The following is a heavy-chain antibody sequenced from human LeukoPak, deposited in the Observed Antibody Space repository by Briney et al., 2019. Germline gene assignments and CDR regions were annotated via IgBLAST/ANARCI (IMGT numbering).Heavy chain of an antibody. D-gene: IGHD3-16*01. J-gene: IGHJ6*03. Sequence: SETLPLTCTVSGGSISSSVSYYWGWIRQPPGKGLEWLGSVHYSASTYYNPSLKSRVTISVDTSKNQFSLKLSSVTAADTAVYYCARHMNYFYYYMLVWAKETTVTVSS. V-gene: IGHV4-39*01. CDR2: VHYSAST. CDR3: ARHMNYFYYYMLV. CDR1: GGSISSSVSYY.